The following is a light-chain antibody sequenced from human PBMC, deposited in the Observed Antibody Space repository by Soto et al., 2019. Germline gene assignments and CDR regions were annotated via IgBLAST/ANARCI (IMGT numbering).Light chain of an antibody. CDR1: SSDVGGYNY. J-gene: IGLJ2*01. CDR2: EVS. Sequence: QSALTQPASVSGSPGQSITISCTGTSSDVGGYNYVSWYQQHPGKAPKLMIYEVSNRPSGVSNRFSGSKSGNTASLTISGLHAEDEADYDCSSYTSSSTLGVVFGGGTKLTVL. CDR3: SSYTSSSTLGVV. V-gene: IGLV2-14*01.